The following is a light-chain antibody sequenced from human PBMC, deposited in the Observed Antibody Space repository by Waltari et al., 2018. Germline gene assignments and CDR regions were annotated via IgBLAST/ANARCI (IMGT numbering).Light chain of an antibody. CDR3: QHYKTSFRT. V-gene: IGKV1-5*03. Sequence: DIQMPQSPSTLSASVGDRVTITCRASQNISPWLAWHQQKPGKAPRLLIYKTSSLESGVPSRFSGGGSGTEFTLTISCLQPDDFATYYCQHYKTSFRTFGQGTRVEV. CDR1: QNISPW. J-gene: IGKJ1*01. CDR2: KTS.